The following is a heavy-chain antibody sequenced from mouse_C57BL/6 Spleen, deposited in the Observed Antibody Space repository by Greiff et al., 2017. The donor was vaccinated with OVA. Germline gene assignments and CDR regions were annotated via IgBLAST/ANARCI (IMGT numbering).Heavy chain of an antibody. Sequence: QVQLQQPGAELVRPGTSVKLSCKASGYTFTSYWMHWVKQRPGQGLEWIGVIDPSDSYTNYNQKFKGKATLTVDTSSSTAYMQLSSLTSEDSAVYYCAREKGTTVVATDYWGQGTTLTVSS. D-gene: IGHD1-1*01. CDR1: GYTFTSYW. CDR2: IDPSDSYT. J-gene: IGHJ2*01. CDR3: AREKGTTVVATDY. V-gene: IGHV1-59*01.